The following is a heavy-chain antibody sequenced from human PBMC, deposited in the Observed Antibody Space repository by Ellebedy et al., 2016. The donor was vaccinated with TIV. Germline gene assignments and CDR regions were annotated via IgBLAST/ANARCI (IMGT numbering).Heavy chain of an antibody. Sequence: ASVKVSCXASGYTFTSYAMHWVRQAPGQRLEWMGWINAGNGNTKYSQKFQGRVTITRDTSASTAYMELSSLRSEDTAVYYCARGDVFGVVGPLMRYWGQGTLVTVSS. CDR1: GYTFTSYA. J-gene: IGHJ4*02. V-gene: IGHV1-3*01. CDR2: INAGNGNT. CDR3: ARGDVFGVVGPLMRY. D-gene: IGHD3-3*01.